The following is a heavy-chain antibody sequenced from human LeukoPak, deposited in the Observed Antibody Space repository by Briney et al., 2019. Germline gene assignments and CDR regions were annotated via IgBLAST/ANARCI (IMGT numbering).Heavy chain of an antibody. J-gene: IGHJ4*02. Sequence: GASVKVSCKASGYTLTSYDINWVRQATGQGLEWMGWMNPNSGNTGYAQKFQGRVTMARNTSISTAYMELSSLRSEDTAVYYCARGNMDTCSTTRCFSLDYWGQGTLVTVSS. CDR1: GYTLTSYD. D-gene: IGHD5-18*01. CDR3: ARGNMDTCSTTRCFSLDY. CDR2: MNPNSGNT. V-gene: IGHV1-8*01.